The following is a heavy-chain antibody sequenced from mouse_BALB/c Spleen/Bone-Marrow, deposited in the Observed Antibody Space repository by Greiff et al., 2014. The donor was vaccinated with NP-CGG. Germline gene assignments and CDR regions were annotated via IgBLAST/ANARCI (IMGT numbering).Heavy chain of an antibody. D-gene: IGHD1-1*01. CDR2: ISSGGSYT. J-gene: IGHJ4*01. CDR3: TRDPFYYGSSYAMDY. V-gene: IGHV5-6-4*01. CDR1: GFTFSSYT. Sequence: VQLKESGGGLVKPGGSLKLSCAASGFTFSSYTMSWVRQTPEKRLEWVATISSGGSYTYYPDSVKGRFTISRDNAKNTLYLQMSSLKSEDTAMYYCTRDPFYYGSSYAMDYRGQGTSVTVSS.